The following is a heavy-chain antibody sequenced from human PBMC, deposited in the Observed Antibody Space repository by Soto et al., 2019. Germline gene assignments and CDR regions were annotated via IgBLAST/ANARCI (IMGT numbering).Heavy chain of an antibody. V-gene: IGHV4-31*03. J-gene: IGHJ6*03. CDR2: IYYSGST. CDR3: GRKPSGHSDYMDV. CDR1: GGSISSGGYY. D-gene: IGHD5-12*01. Sequence: QVQLQESGPGLVKPSQTLSLTCTVSGGSISSGGYYWSWIRQHPGKGLEWIGYIYYSGSTYYNPSLTSRVSMSVDTSENQFSPRLSSVTAADAAVYYCGRKPSGHSDYMDVWGKGTTFTVSS.